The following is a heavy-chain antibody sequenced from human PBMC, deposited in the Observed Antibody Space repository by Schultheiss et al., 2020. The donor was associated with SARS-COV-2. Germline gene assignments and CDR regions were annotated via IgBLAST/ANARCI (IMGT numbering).Heavy chain of an antibody. CDR1: GGSISSGSYY. CDR3: ARGLGYYGSTTKGDY. CDR2: INHSGST. D-gene: IGHD3-10*01. Sequence: SETLSLTCTVSGGSISSGSYYWGWIRQPPGKGLEWIGEINHSGSTNYNPSLKSRVTISVDPSKNQFSLKLSSVTAADTAVYYCARGLGYYGSTTKGDYWAQGTLVTVSS. V-gene: IGHV4-39*07. J-gene: IGHJ4*02.